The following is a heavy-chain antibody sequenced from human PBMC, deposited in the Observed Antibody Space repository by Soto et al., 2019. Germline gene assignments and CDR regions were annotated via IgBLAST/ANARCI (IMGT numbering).Heavy chain of an antibody. CDR2: ISGSGGST. V-gene: IGHV3-23*01. D-gene: IGHD3-3*01. CDR1: GFTFSSYA. CDR3: AKSTADYDAEYYYYYYMDV. J-gene: IGHJ6*03. Sequence: GGSLRLSCAASGFTFSSYAMSWVRQAPGKGLEWVSAISGSGGSTYYADSVKGRFTISRDNSKNTLYLQMNSLRAEDTAVYYCAKSTADYDAEYYYYYYMDVWGKGTTVTVSS.